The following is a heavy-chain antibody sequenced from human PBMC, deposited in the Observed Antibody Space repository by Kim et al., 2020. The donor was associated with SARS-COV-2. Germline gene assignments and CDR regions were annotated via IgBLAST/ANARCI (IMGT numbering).Heavy chain of an antibody. Sequence: GESLKISCKGSGYSFTSYWISWVRQMPGKGLEWMGRIDPSDSYTNYSPSFQGHVTISADKSISTAYLQWSSLKASDTAMYYCARLDYIAYYDFWSGYRTVDVWGQGTTVTVSS. D-gene: IGHD3-3*01. V-gene: IGHV5-10-1*01. CDR3: ARLDYIAYYDFWSGYRTVDV. CDR2: IDPSDSYT. J-gene: IGHJ6*02. CDR1: GYSFTSYW.